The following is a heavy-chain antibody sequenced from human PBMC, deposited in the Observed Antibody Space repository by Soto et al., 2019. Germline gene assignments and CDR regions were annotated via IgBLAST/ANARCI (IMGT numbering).Heavy chain of an antibody. J-gene: IGHJ4*02. CDR2: ITHSGST. Sequence: LSLTCAVYGGSFSGYYWTWIRQPPGKGLEWIGEITHSGSTNYNPSLRSRVTISVDTSKNQFSLNLNSVTAADTAVYYCARSSVRGWSYWGQGTLVAVSS. CDR1: GGSFSGYY. CDR3: ARSSVRGWSY. V-gene: IGHV4-34*01. D-gene: IGHD3-10*02.